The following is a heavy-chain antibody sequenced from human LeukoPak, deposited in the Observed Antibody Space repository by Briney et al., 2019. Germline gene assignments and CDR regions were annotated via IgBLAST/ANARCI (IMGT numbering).Heavy chain of an antibody. J-gene: IGHJ4*02. D-gene: IGHD1-1*01. V-gene: IGHV3-13*01. CDR2: IGTAGDT. CDR1: GFTFSDYD. Sequence: LSGGSLRLSCAASGFTFSDYDMHWVRHATGKGLEWVSAIGTAGDTYYTGPVKGRFTISRENAKNSLYLQMNSLRAGDTAVYYCARVAKERVGGVYYFDYWGQGTLVTVSS. CDR3: ARVAKERVGGVYYFDY.